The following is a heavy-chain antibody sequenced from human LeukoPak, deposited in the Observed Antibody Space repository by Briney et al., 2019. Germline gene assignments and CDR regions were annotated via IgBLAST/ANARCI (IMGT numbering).Heavy chain of an antibody. J-gene: IGHJ5*02. CDR2: INPNSGGT. D-gene: IGHD1-7*01. Sequence: GASVKVSCKASGGTFSSYAISWVRQAPGQGLEWMGWINPNSGGTNYAQKFQGRVTMTRDTSISTAYMELSRLRSDDTAVYYCARDRGITGTLNNWFDPWGQGTLVTVSS. CDR1: GGTFSSYA. CDR3: ARDRGITGTLNNWFDP. V-gene: IGHV1-2*02.